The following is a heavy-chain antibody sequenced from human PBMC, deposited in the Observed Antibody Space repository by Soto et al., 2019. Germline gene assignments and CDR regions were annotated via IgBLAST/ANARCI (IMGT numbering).Heavy chain of an antibody. CDR2: IYYSGST. CDR1: GGSISSYY. D-gene: IGHD1-26*01. CDR3: ARLSTDSGWEYNWFDP. V-gene: IGHV4-59*01. J-gene: IGHJ5*02. Sequence: PSETLFLTCTVSGGSISSYYWSWIRQPPGKGLEWIGYIYYSGSTNYNPSLKSRVTISVDTSKNQFSLKLSSVTAADTAVYYCARLSTDSGWEYNWFDPWGQGTLVTVSS.